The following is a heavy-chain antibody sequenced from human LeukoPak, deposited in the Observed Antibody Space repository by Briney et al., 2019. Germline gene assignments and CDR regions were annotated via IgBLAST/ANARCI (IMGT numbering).Heavy chain of an antibody. CDR1: GYTFTSYD. CDR3: ARVVVVPAARGYYFDY. D-gene: IGHD2-2*01. CDR2: MNPNSGNT. J-gene: IGHJ4*02. V-gene: IGHV1-8*01. Sequence: ASVKVSCKASGYTFTSYDINWVRQATGQGLEWMGWMNPNSGNTGYAQKFQGRVTMTRDTSISTAYMELSRLRSDDTAVYYCARVVVVPAARGYYFDYWGQGTLVTVSS.